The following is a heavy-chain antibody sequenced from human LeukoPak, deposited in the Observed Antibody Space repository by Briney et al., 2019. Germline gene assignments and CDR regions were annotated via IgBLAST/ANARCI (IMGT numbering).Heavy chain of an antibody. CDR3: ARDATADCSGGSCYSDYYYMDV. Sequence: ASVKVSCKASGGTFSSYAISWVRQAPGQGLEWMGGIIHIFGTANYAQKFQGRVTITTDESTSTAYMELSSLRSEDTAVYYCARDATADCSGGSCYSDYYYMDVWGKGTTVTVSS. CDR2: IIHIFGTA. V-gene: IGHV1-69*05. J-gene: IGHJ6*03. CDR1: GGTFSSYA. D-gene: IGHD2-15*01.